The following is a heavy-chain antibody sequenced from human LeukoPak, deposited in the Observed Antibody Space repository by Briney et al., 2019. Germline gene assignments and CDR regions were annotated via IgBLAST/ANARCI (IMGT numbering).Heavy chain of an antibody. Sequence: PGGSLRLSCAASGFTFSSYAMSWVRQAPGRGLEWFSAISGSGGSTYYADSVKGRFTISRDNSKNTLYLQMNSLRAEDTAVYYCAKDQIAVADTNFDYWGQGTLVTVSS. CDR2: ISGSGGST. V-gene: IGHV3-23*01. CDR3: AKDQIAVADTNFDY. D-gene: IGHD6-19*01. J-gene: IGHJ4*02. CDR1: GFTFSSYA.